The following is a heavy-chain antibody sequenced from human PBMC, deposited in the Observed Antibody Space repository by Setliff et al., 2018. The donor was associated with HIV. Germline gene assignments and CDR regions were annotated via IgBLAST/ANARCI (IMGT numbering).Heavy chain of an antibody. V-gene: IGHV1-46*01. D-gene: IGHD6-19*01. CDR1: GYTFTAYF. J-gene: IGHJ3*02. CDR3: ATGRGEYSSGWYRSALDI. Sequence: ASVKVSCKTSGYTFTAYFIHWVRQAPGQGLEWMGIINPSGSDTTYAQRFQGRVTLTTDTSTSTAYVELRSLRSDDTAVYYCATGRGEYSSGWYRSALDIWGQGTMVTVSS. CDR2: INPSGSDT.